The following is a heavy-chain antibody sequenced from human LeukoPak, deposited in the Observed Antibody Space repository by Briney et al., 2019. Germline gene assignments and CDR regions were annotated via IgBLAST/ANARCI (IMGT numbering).Heavy chain of an antibody. D-gene: IGHD3-22*01. J-gene: IGHJ4*02. CDR3: ARRGYFDSSGLAH. CDR2: IYYSGNN. CDR1: HGSINSYD. V-gene: IGHV4-59*01. Sequence: PSETLSLTCTVSHGSINSYDCSWIRQSPGPGLEWIGYIYYSGNNNYNPTRKSRITISLHKSQNQLSLKLSSVTAADTAVYFCARRGYFDSSGLAHWGQGTLVTVSS.